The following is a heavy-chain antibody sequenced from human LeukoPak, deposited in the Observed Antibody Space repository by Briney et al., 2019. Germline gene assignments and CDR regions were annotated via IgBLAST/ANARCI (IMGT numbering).Heavy chain of an antibody. Sequence: SQTLSLTCVISGDSVSSTTISWTWIRQSPSRGLEWLSRTYYRSKWNHDFAGYVKSRITVNQDTSRNQLSLQLNSVTPEDAAVYFCARGRSPNWFDLWGPGTLITVSS. CDR3: ARGRSPNWFDL. V-gene: IGHV6-1*01. J-gene: IGHJ5*02. CDR2: TYYRSKWNH. CDR1: GDSVSSTTIS.